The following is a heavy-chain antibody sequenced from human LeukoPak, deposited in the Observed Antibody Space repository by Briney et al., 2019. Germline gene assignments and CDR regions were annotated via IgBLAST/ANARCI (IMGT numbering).Heavy chain of an antibody. J-gene: IGHJ4*02. CDR2: INHSGST. Sequence: SETLSLTCAVYGGSFSGYYWSWLRQPPGKGLEWIGEINHSGSTNYNPSLKSRVTMSVDTSKNQFSLKLSSVTAADTAVYYCARGLAARRAAAIGRYYFDYWGQGTLVTVSS. CDR3: ARGLAARRAAAIGRYYFDY. V-gene: IGHV4-34*01. CDR1: GGSFSGYY. D-gene: IGHD6-6*01.